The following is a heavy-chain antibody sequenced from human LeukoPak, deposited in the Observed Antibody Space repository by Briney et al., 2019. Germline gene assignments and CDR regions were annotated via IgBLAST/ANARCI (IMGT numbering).Heavy chain of an antibody. V-gene: IGHV6-1*01. J-gene: IGHJ6*02. Sequence: SQTLSLTCAISGDSVSSNSAAWNWIRQFPSRGLEWLGRTYYRSKWYHDYAGSVKSRIIVNPDTSKNHFSLQLNSVTPEDTAVYYCARDHRYGMDVWGQGTTVTVSS. CDR3: ARDHRYGMDV. CDR2: TYYRSKWYH. CDR1: GDSVSSNSAA.